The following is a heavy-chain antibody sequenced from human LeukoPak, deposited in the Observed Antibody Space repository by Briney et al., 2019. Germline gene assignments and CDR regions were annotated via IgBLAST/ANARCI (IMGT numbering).Heavy chain of an antibody. J-gene: IGHJ5*02. V-gene: IGHV3-7*01. CDR1: GFPFRTYW. D-gene: IGHD6-19*01. CDR3: ARGSSANWFDP. CDR2: IKEDGSQI. Sequence: GGSLRLSCEVSGFPFRTYWMSWVRQAPGKRPEWVANIKEDGSQIEYLDSVRGRFTIYRDNAKNSLYLQMKTLRVEDTAVYYCARGSSANWFDPWGQGTLVSVSS.